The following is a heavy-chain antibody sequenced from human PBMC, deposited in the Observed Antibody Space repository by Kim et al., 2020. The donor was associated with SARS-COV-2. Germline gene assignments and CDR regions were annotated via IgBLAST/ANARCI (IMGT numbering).Heavy chain of an antibody. D-gene: IGHD3-10*01. CDR2: IYYSGST. CDR1: GGSISSGGYY. V-gene: IGHV4-31*03. J-gene: IGHJ5*02. CDR3: ARIYGSGRGWFDP. Sequence: SETLSLTCTVSGGSISSGGYYWSWIRQHPGKGLEWIGYIYYSGSTYYNPSLKSRVTISVDTSKNQFSLKLSSVTAADTAVYYCARIYGSGRGWFDPWGQGTLVTVSS.